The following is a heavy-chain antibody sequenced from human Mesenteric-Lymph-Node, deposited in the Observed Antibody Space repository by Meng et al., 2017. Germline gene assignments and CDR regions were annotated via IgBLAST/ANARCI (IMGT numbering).Heavy chain of an antibody. Sequence: QVRIRTAGPGLVNPSQTLSLPCTVSGGAVGSSYWSWIRQPPGKGLEWSGHIYYSGSTNYNPSRRSRFTISVDTAKNQFSLKLSSVTATDTAVYYCARQSGYFDYWGQGTLFTVS. CDR2: IYYSGST. CDR3: ARQSGYFDY. V-gene: IGHV4-59*08. J-gene: IGHJ4*02. D-gene: IGHD3-10*01. CDR1: GGAVGSSY.